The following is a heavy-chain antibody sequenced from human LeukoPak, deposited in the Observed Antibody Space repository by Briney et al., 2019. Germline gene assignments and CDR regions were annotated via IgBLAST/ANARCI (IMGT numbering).Heavy chain of an antibody. CDR2: IYYSGST. CDR1: GGSISSGGYY. D-gene: IGHD2-21*01. CDR3: ARQRPCGGDCFGAFDI. V-gene: IGHV4-61*08. J-gene: IGHJ3*02. Sequence: SETLSLTCTVSGGSISSGGYYWSWIRQPPGKGLEWIGYIYYSGSTNYNPSLKSRVTISVDTSKNQFSLKLSSVTAADTAVYYCARQRPCGGDCFGAFDIWGQGTMVTVSS.